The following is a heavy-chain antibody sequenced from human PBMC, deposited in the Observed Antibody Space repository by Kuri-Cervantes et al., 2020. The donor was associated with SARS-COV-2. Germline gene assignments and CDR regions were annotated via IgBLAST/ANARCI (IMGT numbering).Heavy chain of an antibody. CDR2: IPYSGNT. CDR1: GDSIRRGDYY. V-gene: IGHV4-30-4*08. D-gene: IGHD2-2*01. CDR3: ARAFREMGPAAIPYYMDV. Sequence: SETLSLTCNVSGDSIRRGDYYWSWIRQPPGKGLEWIGYIPYSGNTYYTASLKSRVIMSLDTSKNQFSLKMSSVTAADTAVYYCARAFREMGPAAIPYYMDVWGKGTTVTVSS. J-gene: IGHJ6*03.